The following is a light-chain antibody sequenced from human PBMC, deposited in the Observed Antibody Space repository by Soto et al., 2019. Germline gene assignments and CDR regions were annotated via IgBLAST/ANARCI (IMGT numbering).Light chain of an antibody. V-gene: IGLV7-46*01. J-gene: IGLJ1*01. CDR1: TGTVTSGHY. CDR3: LLSYNGPYV. CDR2: DTV. Sequence: QAVVTQEPSLTVSPGGTVTLTCGSSTGTVTSGHYPYWFQQKPGQAPRTLIYDTVKKHSWTPAGFSGSLLGGKAALTLSGAQPEDEADYYCLLSYNGPYVFGTGTKVTVL.